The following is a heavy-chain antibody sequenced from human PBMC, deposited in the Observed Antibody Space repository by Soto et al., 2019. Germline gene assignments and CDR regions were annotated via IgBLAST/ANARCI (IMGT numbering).Heavy chain of an antibody. D-gene: IGHD3-16*01. V-gene: IGHV1-18*01. CDR2: ISAYNGNT. J-gene: IGHJ4*02. CDR3: ARGGTPIDS. Sequence: QVQLVQSGAEVKKPGASVKVSGKASGYTFTNFGISWVRQAPGQGLEWMGWISAYNGNTNHAQKFQGRVTMTTDTPTSTAYMEGRSLRFDDTAVYYWARGGTPIDSWGQGTLVTVSS. CDR1: GYTFTNFG.